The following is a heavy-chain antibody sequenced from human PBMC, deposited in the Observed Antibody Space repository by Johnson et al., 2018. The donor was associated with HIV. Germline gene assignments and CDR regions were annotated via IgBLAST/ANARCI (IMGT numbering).Heavy chain of an antibody. J-gene: IGHJ3*02. CDR2: IWYDGSNK. D-gene: IGHD3-22*01. Sequence: PGKGLEWVAVIWYDGSNKYYADSVKGRFTISRDNSKNTLYLQMNSLRAEDTAVYYCAKERVVVTTYDAFDIWGQGTMVTVSS. V-gene: IGHV3-33*06. CDR3: AKERVVVTTYDAFDI.